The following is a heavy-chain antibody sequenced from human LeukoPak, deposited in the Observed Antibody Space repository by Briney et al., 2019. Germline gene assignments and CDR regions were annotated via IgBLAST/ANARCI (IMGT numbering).Heavy chain of an antibody. D-gene: IGHD3-22*01. CDR2: IIPIFGTA. J-gene: IGHJ4*02. Sequence: SVKVSCKASGYTFTSYYMHWVRQAPGQGLEWMGGIIPIFGTANYAQKFQGRVTITADESTSTAYMELSSLRSEDTAVYYCARADYYDSSGYPRFWGQGTLVTVSS. CDR3: ARADYYDSSGYPRF. V-gene: IGHV1-69*13. CDR1: GYTFTSYY.